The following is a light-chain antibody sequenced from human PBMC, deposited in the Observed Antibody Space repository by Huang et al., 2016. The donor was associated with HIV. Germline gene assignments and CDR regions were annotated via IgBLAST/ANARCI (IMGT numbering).Light chain of an antibody. CDR1: QSVSSN. Sequence: EIVMTQSPATLSLSPGERATLSCRASQSVSSNLAWYQQKPGQAPRLLIYAASTRAIDIPARFSGSGSGTEFTLTISSLQPEDFAVYFCQQYNNWPWTFGQGTKVEIK. CDR2: AAS. CDR3: QQYNNWPWT. V-gene: IGKV3-15*01. J-gene: IGKJ1*01.